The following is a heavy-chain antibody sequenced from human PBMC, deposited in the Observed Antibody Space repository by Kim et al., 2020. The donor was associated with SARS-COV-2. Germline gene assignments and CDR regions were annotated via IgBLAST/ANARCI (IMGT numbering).Heavy chain of an antibody. CDR3: MKCGIN. CDR2: IKSKTDGVTT. D-gene: IGHD2-21*01. CDR1: GLTFSNVW. V-gene: IGHV3-15*01. J-gene: IGHJ4*02. Sequence: GGSLRLFCAVFGLTFSNVWMSWVRQAPGQGLELVGRIKSKTDGVTTDYVALVKGRLINLRDDTKNILYMQMNRLKTEETAVYYCMKCGINCGQGTLVTVS.